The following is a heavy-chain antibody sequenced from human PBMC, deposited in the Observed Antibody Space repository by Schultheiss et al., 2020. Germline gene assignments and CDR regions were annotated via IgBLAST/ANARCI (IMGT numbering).Heavy chain of an antibody. CDR3: ARGGLGYDILTGYHSNWFDP. V-gene: IGHV4-59*01. D-gene: IGHD3-9*01. CDR1: GGSISSYY. J-gene: IGHJ5*02. CDR2: IYYSGST. Sequence: SETLSLTCTVSGGSISSYYWSWIRQPPGKGLEWIGYIYYSGSTNYNPSLKSRVTISVDTSKNQFSLKLSSVTAADTAVYYCARGGLGYDILTGYHSNWFDPWGKGTLVTVSS.